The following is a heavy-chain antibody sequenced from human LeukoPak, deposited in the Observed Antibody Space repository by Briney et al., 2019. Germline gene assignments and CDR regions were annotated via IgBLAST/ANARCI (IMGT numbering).Heavy chain of an antibody. Sequence: PGGSLRLSCAASGFTLSRYWMSWVRQAPGKGMEWVANRNRDGSEKYYVDCVKGRFTVSRDNAKNSLELQMNSLRAEDTSVYYWARVLVGGTNWFDPWGQGTLVTVSS. CDR2: RNRDGSEK. D-gene: IGHD1-26*01. CDR3: ARVLVGGTNWFDP. J-gene: IGHJ5*02. CDR1: GFTLSRYW. V-gene: IGHV3-7*02.